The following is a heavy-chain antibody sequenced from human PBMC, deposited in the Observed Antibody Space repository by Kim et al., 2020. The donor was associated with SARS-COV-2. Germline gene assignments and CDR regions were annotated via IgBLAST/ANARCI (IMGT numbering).Heavy chain of an antibody. CDR1: GFTFDDYA. V-gene: IGHV3-9*01. CDR3: AKEAVRENIKPVPYYYYYGMDV. Sequence: GGSLRLSCAASGFTFDDYAMHWVRQAPGKGLEWVSGISWNSGSIGYADSVKGRFTISRDNAKNSLYLQMNSLRAEDTALYYCAKEAVRENIKPVPYYYYYGMDVWGQGTTVTVSS. J-gene: IGHJ6*02. CDR2: ISWNSGSI. D-gene: IGHD3-10*01.